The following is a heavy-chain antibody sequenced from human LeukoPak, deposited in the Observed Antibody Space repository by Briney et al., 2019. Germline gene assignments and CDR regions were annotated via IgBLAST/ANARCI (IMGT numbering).Heavy chain of an antibody. J-gene: IGHJ4*02. CDR1: GFTFSNAW. V-gene: IGHV3-15*01. D-gene: IGHD5-24*01. CDR2: IKSKTDGGTT. CDR3: TTDPHVGWRIPI. Sequence: GGSLRLSCAASGFTFSNAWMSWVRQAPGKGLEWVGRIKSKTDGGTTDYAAPVKGRFTISRDDSKNTLYLQMNSLKTEDTAVYYRTTDPHVGWRIPIWGQGTLVTVSS.